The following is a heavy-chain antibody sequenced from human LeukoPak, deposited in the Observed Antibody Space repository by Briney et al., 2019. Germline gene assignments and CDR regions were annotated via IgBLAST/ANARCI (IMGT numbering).Heavy chain of an antibody. V-gene: IGHV4-34*01. CDR2: INHSGST. D-gene: IGHD2-2*01. CDR3: AIHIVVGAAAKKKNWFDP. Sequence: SETLSLTCAVYGGSLSGYHWSWIRQPPGKGLEWIGEINHSGSTNYNPSLKSRATISVDTSKNQFSLKLSSVTAADTAVYYCAIHIVVGAAAKKKNWFDPWGQGTLVTVSS. J-gene: IGHJ5*02. CDR1: GGSLSGYH.